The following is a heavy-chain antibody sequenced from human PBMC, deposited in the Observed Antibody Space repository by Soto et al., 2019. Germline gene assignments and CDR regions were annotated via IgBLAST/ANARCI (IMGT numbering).Heavy chain of an antibody. V-gene: IGHV1-69*01. D-gene: IGHD1-26*01. CDR3: AREVGATLNWFDP. Sequence: QVQLVQSGAEVKKPGSSVKVSCKASGGTFTTYAITWVRQAPGQGLEWMGGIIPIFGTANYAQKFQGRVTITADESTSTASMHLSSLRSDDTAGYYCAREVGATLNWFDPWGQGTLVTVSS. CDR2: IIPIFGTA. CDR1: GGTFTTYA. J-gene: IGHJ5*02.